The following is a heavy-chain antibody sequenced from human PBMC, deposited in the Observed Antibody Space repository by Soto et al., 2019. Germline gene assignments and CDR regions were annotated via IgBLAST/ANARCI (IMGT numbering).Heavy chain of an antibody. V-gene: IGHV1-3*01. Sequence: APVEVSCQASGYTFTSYALHWVRQAPGKKLEGMGWINAGNGNTKYSQKLQGRVTITRDTSASTAYMELSSLRSEDTAVYYCARDQGHCSSTSCYAGPVGYMDVWGKGTTVTVSS. D-gene: IGHD2-2*01. CDR2: INAGNGNT. CDR1: GYTFTSYA. CDR3: ARDQGHCSSTSCYAGPVGYMDV. J-gene: IGHJ6*03.